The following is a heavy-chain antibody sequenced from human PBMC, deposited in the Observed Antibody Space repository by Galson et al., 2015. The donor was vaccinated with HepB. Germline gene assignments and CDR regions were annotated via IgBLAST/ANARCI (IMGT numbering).Heavy chain of an antibody. J-gene: IGHJ4*02. D-gene: IGHD1-1*01. CDR1: GFTFSSLG. Sequence: SLRLSCAASGFTFSSLGMTWVREAPGKGLECVSAISVRGDSTDYADSVKGRFTISRDNSKNMLYLQMNNLRAEDTAVNYCVKGTTNIDNWGQGTLVTVSS. CDR2: ISVRGDST. CDR3: VKGTTNIDN. V-gene: IGHV3-23*01.